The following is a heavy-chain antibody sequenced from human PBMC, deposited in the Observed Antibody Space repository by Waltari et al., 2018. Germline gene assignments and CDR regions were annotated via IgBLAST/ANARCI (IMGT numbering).Heavy chain of an antibody. D-gene: IGHD6-19*01. CDR3: ARQSLPVPGKGSLDD. CDR1: GYTFTHYW. CDR2: IHPGDSDT. V-gene: IGHV5-51*01. J-gene: IGHJ4*02. Sequence: EVQLVQSGAEVKKPGDFLKISCKPSGYTFTHYWIAWVRQMPGKGLEWMGIIHPGDSDTRYSPSFQGRVTISVDKSITTAYLQWSRLEASDTAIYYCARQSLPVPGKGSLDDWGQGTLVIVSS.